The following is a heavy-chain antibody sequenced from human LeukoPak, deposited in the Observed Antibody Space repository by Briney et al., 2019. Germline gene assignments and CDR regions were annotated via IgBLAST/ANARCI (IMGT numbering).Heavy chain of an antibody. D-gene: IGHD3-3*01. CDR2: IIPIFGTA. CDR1: GGTFSSYA. Sequence: GASVKFSCKAPGGTFSSYAISWVRQAPGQGLEWMGGIIPIFGTANYAQKFQGRVTITADESTSTAYMELSSLRSEDTAVYYCARGYDFWSGPPTYYYYYMDVWGKGTTVTVSS. V-gene: IGHV1-69*01. CDR3: ARGYDFWSGPPTYYYYYMDV. J-gene: IGHJ6*03.